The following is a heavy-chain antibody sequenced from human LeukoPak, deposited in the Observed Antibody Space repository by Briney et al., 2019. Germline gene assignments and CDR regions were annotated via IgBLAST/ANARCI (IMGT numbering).Heavy chain of an antibody. CDR2: VSGSGSTT. J-gene: IGHJ4*02. CDR1: GFTFSGYA. V-gene: IGHV3-23*01. Sequence: GGSLRLSCAASGFTFSGYAMSWVRQAPRKGLEWVSAVSGSGSTTYYADSVKGRFTISRDNSKNTLHLQMNSLRAEDTAVYYCAKDRRSAEPALSYFDYWGQGTLVTVSS. D-gene: IGHD6-13*01. CDR3: AKDRRSAEPALSYFDY.